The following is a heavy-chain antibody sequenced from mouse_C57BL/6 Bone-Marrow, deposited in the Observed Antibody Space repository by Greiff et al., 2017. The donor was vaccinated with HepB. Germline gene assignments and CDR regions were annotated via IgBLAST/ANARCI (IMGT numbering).Heavy chain of an antibody. CDR2: ISDGGSYT. CDR3: ARITTVAMDY. CDR1: GFTFSSYA. D-gene: IGHD1-1*01. J-gene: IGHJ4*01. V-gene: IGHV5-4*01. Sequence: EVQRVESGGGLVKPGGSLKLSCAASGFTFSSYAMSWVRQTPEKRLEWVATISDGGSYTYYPDNVKGRFTISRDNAKNNLYLQMSHLKSEDTAMYYCARITTVAMDYWGQGTSVTVSS.